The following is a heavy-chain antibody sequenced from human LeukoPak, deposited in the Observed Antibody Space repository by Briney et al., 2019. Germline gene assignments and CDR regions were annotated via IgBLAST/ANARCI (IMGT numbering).Heavy chain of an antibody. Sequence: GGSLRLSCSVSGFTFSTYVMHCVRQAPGKGLEYVSAISSNGDNTYYADSVKGRFTISRDNSKNTLYLQMSSLRADDTDVYYCVRGTGYWGQGTLVTVSS. CDR1: GFTFSTYV. CDR3: VRGTGY. J-gene: IGHJ4*02. CDR2: ISSNGDNT. V-gene: IGHV3-64D*06.